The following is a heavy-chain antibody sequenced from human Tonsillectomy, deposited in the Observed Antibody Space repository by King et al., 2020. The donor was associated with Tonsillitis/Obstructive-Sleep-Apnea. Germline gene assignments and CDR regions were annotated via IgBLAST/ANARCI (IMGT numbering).Heavy chain of an antibody. V-gene: IGHV4-39*01. CDR1: GGSFNSNSYY. CDR3: ARYNAVELRAFDI. Sequence: QLQESGPGLVKPSETLSLTCTVSGGSFNSNSYYWGWIRQPPGKGLEWIGSVYYSGNTYYNPSLKSRVTISVDTSTNQFSLKLSSVTAADTAVYYCARYNAVELRAFDIWGQGTMVTVSS. J-gene: IGHJ3*02. D-gene: IGHD1-7*01. CDR2: VYYSGNT.